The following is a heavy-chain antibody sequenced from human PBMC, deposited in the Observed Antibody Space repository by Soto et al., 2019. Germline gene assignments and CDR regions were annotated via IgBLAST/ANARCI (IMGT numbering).Heavy chain of an antibody. J-gene: IGHJ4*02. V-gene: IGHV1-18*01. CDR3: ARDTAVAFDH. Sequence: QVQLVQSGAEVKKPGASVKVSCKASGYTFINYDFSWVRQAPGQGLEWMGWISGHNGNTKYAQNFQGRVTVTTDTSTTTVYMELRSLRSDDTAVYYCARDTAVAFDHWGQGTLVTVSS. CDR1: GYTFINYD. CDR2: ISGHNGNT. D-gene: IGHD2-15*01.